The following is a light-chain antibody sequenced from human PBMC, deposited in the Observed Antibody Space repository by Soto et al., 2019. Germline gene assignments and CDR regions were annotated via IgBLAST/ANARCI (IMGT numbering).Light chain of an antibody. J-gene: IGKJ1*01. Sequence: EIVMTQSPATLSVSPGERATLSCRASQSVSSNLAWYQQKPGQAPRILIYGASTRATGIPARFSGSGSGTEYTLTISSLQSEDFAVYYCQQYNNWPLTCGQGTKVEIK. CDR3: QQYNNWPLT. V-gene: IGKV3-15*01. CDR2: GAS. CDR1: QSVSSN.